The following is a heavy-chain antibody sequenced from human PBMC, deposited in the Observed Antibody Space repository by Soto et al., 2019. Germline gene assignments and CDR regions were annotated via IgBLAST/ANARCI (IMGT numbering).Heavy chain of an antibody. D-gene: IGHD3-10*01. V-gene: IGHV4-31*03. J-gene: IGHJ3*02. CDR1: GCSITSCGYY. CDR2: NYYSGIT. CDR3: ARVWGGAFDI. Sequence: SDTLSLTCTLNGCSITSCGYYWTLICQHPGKGLEWIGYNYYSGITYYNQSLKNRVTIPLDTSKNQFSLKLSSVTAADTAVYYCARVWGGAFDIWGQGTMVT.